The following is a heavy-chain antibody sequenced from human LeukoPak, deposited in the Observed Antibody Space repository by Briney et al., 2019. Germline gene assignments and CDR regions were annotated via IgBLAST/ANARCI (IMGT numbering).Heavy chain of an antibody. D-gene: IGHD5-12*01. V-gene: IGHV4-59*01. CDR2: IYHSGST. J-gene: IGHJ4*02. CDR3: ARGGGYASPIGY. CDR1: GGSISTYY. Sequence: SETLSLTCTLSGGSISTYYWSWIRQPPGKGLEWMWYIYHSGSTNYNPSLKSRVTISVDTSKNQFSLKLSSVTAADTAVYYCARGGGYASPIGYWGQGALVTVSS.